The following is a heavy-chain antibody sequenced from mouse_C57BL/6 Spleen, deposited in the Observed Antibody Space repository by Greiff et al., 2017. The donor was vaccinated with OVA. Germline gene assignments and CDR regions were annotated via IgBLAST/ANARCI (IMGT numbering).Heavy chain of an antibody. Sequence: EVQLVESGEGLVKPGGSLKLSCAASGFTFSSYAMSWVRQTPEKRLEWVAYISSGGDYIYYADTVKGRFTISRDNARNTLYLQMSSLKSEDTAMYYCTRLYGSSYGYFDVWGTGTTVTVSS. V-gene: IGHV5-9-1*02. D-gene: IGHD1-1*01. J-gene: IGHJ1*03. CDR3: TRLYGSSYGYFDV. CDR2: ISSGGDYI. CDR1: GFTFSSYA.